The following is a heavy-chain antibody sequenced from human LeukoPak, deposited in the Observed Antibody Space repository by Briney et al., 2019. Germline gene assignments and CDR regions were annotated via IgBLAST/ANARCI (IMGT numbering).Heavy chain of an antibody. CDR3: GSSTFHYYYHGMDV. D-gene: IGHD3-10*01. CDR1: GFTISSYA. V-gene: IGHV3-23*05. CDR2: IYSNGNT. J-gene: IGHJ6*02. Sequence: GGSLRLSCAASGFTISSYAMSWVRQAPGKGLEWVSGIYSNGNTYYADPVKGRFTISRDNSKSTLYLQMNSLRVEDTAVYYCGSSTFHYYYHGMDVWGQGATVTVSS.